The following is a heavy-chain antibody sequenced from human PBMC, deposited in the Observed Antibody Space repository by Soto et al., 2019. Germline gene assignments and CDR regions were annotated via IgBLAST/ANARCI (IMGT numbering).Heavy chain of an antibody. CDR2: LYSGGTT. CDR3: ARHYCSGGSCHFDY. CDR1: GFPVSDNY. Sequence: EVQLVDSGGTLVQPGGSLRLSCAVSGFPVSDNYMSWVRQAPGKGLEWVSLLYSGGTTYFADSVKGRFTISRHNSNNTLYLQMNSLKPEETAVYYCARHYCSGGSCHFDYWGQGTLVTVSS. D-gene: IGHD2-15*01. V-gene: IGHV3-53*04. J-gene: IGHJ4*02.